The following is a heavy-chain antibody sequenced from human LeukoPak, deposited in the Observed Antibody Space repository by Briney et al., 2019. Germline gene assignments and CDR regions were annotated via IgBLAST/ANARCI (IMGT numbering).Heavy chain of an antibody. CDR2: TCGSGGGT. CDR1: RFTFSSYV. D-gene: IGHD4-23*01. J-gene: IGHJ4*02. Sequence: GGSLRLSCAASRFTFSSYVMSSVRQAPGKGLERVCPTCGSGGGTYYADSVKGRFTISRDNYKNTLYLQMNSLRAEDRAVYYCAKGGGTSPPPSFWGQGTLVTVSS. CDR3: AKGGGTSPPPSF. V-gene: IGHV3-23*01.